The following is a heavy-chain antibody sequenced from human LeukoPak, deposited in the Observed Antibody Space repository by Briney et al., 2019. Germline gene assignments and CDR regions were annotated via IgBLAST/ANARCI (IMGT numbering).Heavy chain of an antibody. V-gene: IGHV4-31*03. CDR3: ARGRPLYAFDI. J-gene: IGHJ3*02. CDR1: GGSISSGGYY. CDR2: IYYSGST. Sequence: SQTLSLTCTLSGGSISSGGYYWSWIRQHPGKGLEWIGYIYYSGSTYYNPSLKSRVTISVETSKNQFSLKLSSVTAADTAVYYCARGRPLYAFDIWGQGTLVTVSS.